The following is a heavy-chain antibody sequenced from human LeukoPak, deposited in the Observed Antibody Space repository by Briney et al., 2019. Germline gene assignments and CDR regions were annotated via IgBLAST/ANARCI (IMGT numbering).Heavy chain of an antibody. CDR3: ARVGRDSGCHKTECYAEYFQH. D-gene: IGHD6-19*01. Sequence: PGGSLRLSCAASGFTFSSYGMHWVRQAPGKGLEWVAVIWYDGSNKYYADSVKGRFTISRDNSKNTLYLQMNSLRAEDTAVYYCARVGRDSGCHKTECYAEYFQHWGQGTLVTVSS. J-gene: IGHJ1*01. CDR1: GFTFSSYG. V-gene: IGHV3-33*01. CDR2: IWYDGSNK.